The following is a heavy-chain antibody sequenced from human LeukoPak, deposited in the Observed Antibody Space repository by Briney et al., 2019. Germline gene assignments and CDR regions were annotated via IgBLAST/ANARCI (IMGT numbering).Heavy chain of an antibody. CDR2: IRYDGSNK. V-gene: IGHV3-30*02. Sequence: GGSLRLSCAASGFTFSSYGMHWVRQAPGKGLEWVAFIRYDGSNKYYADSVKGRFTIPRENSKNTLYLQMNSLRVEDTALYYCAKDRAYGQFLWGNDYWGQGTLVTVSS. J-gene: IGHJ4*02. CDR1: GFTFSSYG. CDR3: AKDRAYGQFLWGNDY. D-gene: IGHD2-21*01.